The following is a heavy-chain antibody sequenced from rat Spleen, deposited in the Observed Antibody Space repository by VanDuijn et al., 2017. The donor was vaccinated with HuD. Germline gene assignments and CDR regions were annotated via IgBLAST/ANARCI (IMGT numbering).Heavy chain of an antibody. J-gene: IGHJ3*01. V-gene: IGHV5-31*01. CDR3: AKEGDGGYSSYPNWFAY. D-gene: IGHD1-8*01. Sequence: EVQLVESGGGLVQPGRSLKLSCVASGFTFNNYWMTWIRQAPGKGLEWIASISNTGGSTYSPDSVKGRFTISRDNAKSTLYLQMDSLRSEDTATYYCAKEGDGGYSSYPNWFAYWGQGTLVTVSS. CDR2: ISNTGGST. CDR1: GFTFNNYW.